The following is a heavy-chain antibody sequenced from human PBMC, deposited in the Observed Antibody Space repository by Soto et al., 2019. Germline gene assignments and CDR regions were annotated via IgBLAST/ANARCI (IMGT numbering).Heavy chain of an antibody. CDR3: SKDQRRYSYGYSFADS. CDR1: GFNFDEYA. CDR2: ITWDSTTT. Sequence: GGSLRLSCAASGFNFDEYAMHWVRQVPGKGLEWVSLITWDSTTTTYSDSVKGRFTISRDNGRNSLYLQMNSLTTEDTALYYCSKDQRRYSYGYSFADSWGQGTLVTVSS. V-gene: IGHV3-43*01. J-gene: IGHJ4*02. D-gene: IGHD5-18*01.